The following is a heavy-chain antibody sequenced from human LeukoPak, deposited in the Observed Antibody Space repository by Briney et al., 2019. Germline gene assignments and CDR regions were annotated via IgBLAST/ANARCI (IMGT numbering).Heavy chain of an antibody. J-gene: IGHJ4*02. Sequence: ASVKVSCKASGYTFTGYYMHWVRQAPGKGLESMGIINPSGGSTSYAQKFQGRVTMTSDKSPSTDYMELSSLRSEDTAVYYCARGLGGTHLYYFDYWGQGTLVTVSS. CDR2: INPSGGST. CDR3: ARGLGGTHLYYFDY. V-gene: IGHV1-46*01. D-gene: IGHD1-26*01. CDR1: GYTFTGYY.